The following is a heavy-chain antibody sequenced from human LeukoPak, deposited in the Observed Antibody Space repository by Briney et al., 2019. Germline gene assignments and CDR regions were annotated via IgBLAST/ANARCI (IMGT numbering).Heavy chain of an antibody. D-gene: IGHD3-10*01. CDR2: IYYSGST. J-gene: IGHJ4*02. Sequence: SETLSLTCAVSGGSISSGVYSWSWVRQPPGKGLEWIGSIYYSGSTYYNPSLKSRVTISVGTSKNQFSLKLSSVTAADTAVYYCARTRYYYNSRSYGAPYYFDYWGQGTLVTVSS. CDR1: GGSISSGVYS. V-gene: IGHV4-30-2*03. CDR3: ARTRYYYNSRSYGAPYYFDY.